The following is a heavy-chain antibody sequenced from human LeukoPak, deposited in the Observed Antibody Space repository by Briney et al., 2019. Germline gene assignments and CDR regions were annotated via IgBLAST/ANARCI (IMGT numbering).Heavy chain of an antibody. CDR1: GISFSSSW. CDR3: ARDRGYTSYDF. V-gene: IGHV3-7*01. CDR2: INQDGTHR. D-gene: IGHD5-18*01. Sequence: GGSLRLSCTASGISFSSSWMYWIRQAPGKGLEWVANINQDGTHRYYVDSVEGRFTVSRDTAKNSVYLEMNSLRAEDTAVYYCARDRGYTSYDFWGQGILVTVSS. J-gene: IGHJ4*02.